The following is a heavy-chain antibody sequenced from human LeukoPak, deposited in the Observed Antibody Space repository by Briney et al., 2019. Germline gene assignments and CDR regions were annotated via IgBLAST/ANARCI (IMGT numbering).Heavy chain of an antibody. D-gene: IGHD3-10*01. V-gene: IGHV4-59*01. CDR2: IYYSGST. J-gene: IGHJ4*02. Sequence: PSETLSLTCTVSGGSISSYYWSWIRQPPGKGLEWIGYIYYSGSTNYNPSLKSRVTISVDTSKNQFSLKLSSVTAADTAVYYCARVIDYYGSGSYSSTTYYFDYWGQGTLVTVSS. CDR3: ARVIDYYGSGSYSSTTYYFDY. CDR1: GGSISSYY.